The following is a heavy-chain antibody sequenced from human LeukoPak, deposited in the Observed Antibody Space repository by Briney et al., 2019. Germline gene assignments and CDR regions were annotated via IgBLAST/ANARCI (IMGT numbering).Heavy chain of an antibody. CDR3: AKVGYSYGFYYYMDV. V-gene: IGHV3-23*01. J-gene: IGHJ6*03. CDR2: ISSSGGST. D-gene: IGHD5-18*01. CDR1: GFSFSNYA. Sequence: GSLRLSCAASGFSFSNYAMSWVRQAPGKGLEWVSAISSSGGSTYYADSVKGRFTISRDNSKKTLYLQMNSLRAEDTAVYYCAKVGYSYGFYYYMDVWGKGTTVTVSS.